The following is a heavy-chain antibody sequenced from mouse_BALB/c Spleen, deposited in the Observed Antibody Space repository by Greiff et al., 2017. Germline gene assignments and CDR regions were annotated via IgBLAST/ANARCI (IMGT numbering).Heavy chain of an antibody. CDR3: ARPYYYGSSYWYFDV. V-gene: IGHV4-1*02. CDR1: GFDFSSYC. Sequence: EVKLLESGGGLVQPGGSLKLSCAASGFDFSSYCMSWVRQAPGKGLEWIGKINPVSSTNNYTPSLKDKSIISRDNAKNTLYLQMSNVRSEDTALYYCARPYYYGSSYWYFDVWGAGTTVTVSS. J-gene: IGHJ1*01. CDR2: INPVSSTN. D-gene: IGHD1-1*01.